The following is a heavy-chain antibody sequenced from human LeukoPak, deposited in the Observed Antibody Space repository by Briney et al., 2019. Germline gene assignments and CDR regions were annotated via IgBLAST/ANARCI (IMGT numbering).Heavy chain of an antibody. CDR1: GFTFSSYA. J-gene: IGHJ4*02. D-gene: IGHD2-15*01. CDR3: ARSGSPDDY. CDR2: ISSSSSYI. V-gene: IGHV3-21*01. Sequence: GGSLRLSCAASGFTFSSYAMSWVRQAPGKGLEWVSSISSSSSYIYYADSVKGRFTISRDNAKNSLYLQMNSLRAEDTAVYYCARSGSPDDYWGQGTLVTVSS.